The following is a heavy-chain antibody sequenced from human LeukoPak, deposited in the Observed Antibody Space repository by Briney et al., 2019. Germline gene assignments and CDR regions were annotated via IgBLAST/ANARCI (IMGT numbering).Heavy chain of an antibody. CDR3: ARDLGYCSGTSCPGGFDY. Sequence: SVKVSCKASGGTFSSYAISWVRQAPGQGLEWMGGIIPIFGTANYAQKFQGRVTITADKSTSTAYMELSSLRSEDTAVYYCARDLGYCSGTSCPGGFDYWGQGTLVTVSS. CDR1: GGTFSSYA. V-gene: IGHV1-69*06. CDR2: IIPIFGTA. D-gene: IGHD2-2*01. J-gene: IGHJ4*02.